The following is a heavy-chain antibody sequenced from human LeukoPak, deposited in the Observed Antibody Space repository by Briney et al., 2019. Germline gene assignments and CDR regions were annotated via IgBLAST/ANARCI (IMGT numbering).Heavy chain of an antibody. J-gene: IGHJ6*02. CDR2: IYYSGST. CDR3: AGAGILRYYYYGMDV. Sequence: PSEILSLTCTVSGGSISSYYWSWIRQPPGKGLEWIGYIYYSGSTNYNPSLKSRVTISVDTSKNQFSLKLSSVTAADTAVYYCAGAGILRYYYYGMDVWGQGTTVTVSS. D-gene: IGHD6-13*01. V-gene: IGHV4-59*01. CDR1: GGSISSYY.